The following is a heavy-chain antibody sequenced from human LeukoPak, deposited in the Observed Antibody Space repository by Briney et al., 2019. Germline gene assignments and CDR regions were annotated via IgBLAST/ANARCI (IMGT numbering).Heavy chain of an antibody. CDR2: MNPNSGNT. Sequence: GASVKVSCKASGYTFTSYDINWVRQATGQGLEWMGWMNPNSGNTGYAQKFQGSVTITRNTSISTAYMELSSLRSEDTAVYYCALIPSFQVVPADYWGQGTLVTVSS. J-gene: IGHJ4*02. CDR3: ALIPSFQVVPADY. CDR1: GYTFTSYD. V-gene: IGHV1-8*03. D-gene: IGHD2-2*01.